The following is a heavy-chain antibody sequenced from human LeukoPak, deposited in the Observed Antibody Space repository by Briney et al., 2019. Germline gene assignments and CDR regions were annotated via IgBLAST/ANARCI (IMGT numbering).Heavy chain of an antibody. CDR3: AKRINWNVDY. Sequence: GESLKISCKGSGYSFTNYWIGWVRQMPGKGLEWVGIIYPGDSDSRYSPSFQGQVTISADKSISTAYLQWNSLKASDTAMYYCAKRINWNVDYWGQGTLVTVSS. CDR2: IYPGDSDS. V-gene: IGHV5-51*01. D-gene: IGHD1-1*01. J-gene: IGHJ4*02. CDR1: GYSFTNYW.